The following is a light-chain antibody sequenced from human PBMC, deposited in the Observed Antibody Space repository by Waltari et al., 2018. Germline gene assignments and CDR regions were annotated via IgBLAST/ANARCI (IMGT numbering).Light chain of an antibody. Sequence: EIVLTQSPATLSLSPGERATLSCRASQSVTTYLGWYQQKPGQAPRLLIYDASNRAPGIPARFSGSGSGTDFTLTISSLEPDDFAVYYCHQCSTWPPAFGPGTKVDI. CDR1: QSVTTY. CDR2: DAS. CDR3: HQCSTWPPA. V-gene: IGKV3-11*01. J-gene: IGKJ3*01.